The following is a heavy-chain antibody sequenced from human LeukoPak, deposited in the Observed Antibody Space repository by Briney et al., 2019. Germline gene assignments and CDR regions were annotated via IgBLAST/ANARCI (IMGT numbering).Heavy chain of an antibody. V-gene: IGHV7-4-1*02. CDR1: GYTFTSYA. CDR2: INTNTGNP. D-gene: IGHD6-13*01. Sequence: ASVKVSCKASGYTFTSYAMNWVRQAPGQGLEWMGWINTNTGNPTYAQGFTGRFVFSLDTSVSTAYLQISSLKAEDTAVYYCARNPGRIAAAVGGWFDPWGQGTLVTVSS. J-gene: IGHJ5*02. CDR3: ARNPGRIAAAVGGWFDP.